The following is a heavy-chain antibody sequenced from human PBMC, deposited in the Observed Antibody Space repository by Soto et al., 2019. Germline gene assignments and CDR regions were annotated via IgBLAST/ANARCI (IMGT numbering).Heavy chain of an antibody. CDR3: AREGYSSSSCSRGNWLDP. CDR2: MNPNSGNT. CDR1: GYTFNSYD. V-gene: IGHV1-8*01. D-gene: IGHD6-6*01. J-gene: IGHJ5*02. Sequence: QVQLGQSGAEVKKPGASVKVSCKASGYTFNSYDINWVRQAPGQGLEWMGWMNPNSGNTGYTQKFQGRVTMTRNTSINPAYVELSSLRSEDTAVYYCAREGYSSSSCSRGNWLDPWGQGTLVIVSS.